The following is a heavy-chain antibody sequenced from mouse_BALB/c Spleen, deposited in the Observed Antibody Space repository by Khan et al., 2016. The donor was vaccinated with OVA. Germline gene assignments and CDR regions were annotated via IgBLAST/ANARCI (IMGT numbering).Heavy chain of an antibody. J-gene: IGHJ2*01. CDR3: ARGYYYFDY. CDR2: ISSGGGGT. V-gene: IGHV5-12-1*01. CDR1: AFDFSYYD. Sequence: EVELVESGGGLVRPGGSLKLSCAASAFDFSYYDMSWVRQTPDRRLEWVAYISSGGGGTSYPVTVKGRFTISRDTAKNTLYLQMSSLKSEDTAIYYCARGYYYFDYWGQGTTLTVSS. D-gene: IGHD2-3*01.